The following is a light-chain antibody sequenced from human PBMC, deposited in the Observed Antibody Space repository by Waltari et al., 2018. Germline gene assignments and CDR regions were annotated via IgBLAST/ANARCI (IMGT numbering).Light chain of an antibody. CDR2: EDN. Sequence: FMLTQPHSVSESPGKTVTISCTRSSGNIATNYVQWYQQRPGSAPPKVIYEDNQRPSGVPDRFPGSIDSSSNSASLIISGLKAEDEADYYCQSFDSSHVVFGGGTKLTVL. J-gene: IGLJ2*01. CDR3: QSFDSSHVV. V-gene: IGLV6-57*03. CDR1: SGNIATNY.